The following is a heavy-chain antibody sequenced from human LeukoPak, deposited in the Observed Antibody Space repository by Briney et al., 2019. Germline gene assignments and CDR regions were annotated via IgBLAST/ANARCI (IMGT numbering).Heavy chain of an antibody. CDR3: ATGGGDFDY. CDR1: GGPITNWC. CDR2: FCFIGNT. D-gene: IGHD2-15*01. Sequence: SETLSLTCTVSGGPITNWCWSWIRQPAGKGLEWIGRFCFIGNTNYNPSLKSRVTLSVDKSKNQFFLKLSSLTAADTAIYYCATGGGDFDYWAQGTLVTVSS. V-gene: IGHV4-4*07. J-gene: IGHJ4*02.